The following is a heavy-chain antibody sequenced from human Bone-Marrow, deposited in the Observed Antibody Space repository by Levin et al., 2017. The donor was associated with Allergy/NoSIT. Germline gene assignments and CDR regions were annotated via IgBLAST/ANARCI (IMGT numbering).Heavy chain of an antibody. CDR3: ARVAPDIVVVPAARGAFDI. Sequence: LRLSCTVSGGSISSGSYYWSWIRQPAGKGLEWIGRIYTSGSTNYNPSLKSRVTISVDTSKNQFSLKLSSVTAADTAVYYCARVAPDIVVVPAARGAFDIWGQGTMVTVSS. J-gene: IGHJ3*02. V-gene: IGHV4-61*02. CDR2: IYTSGST. D-gene: IGHD2-2*01. CDR1: GGSISSGSYY.